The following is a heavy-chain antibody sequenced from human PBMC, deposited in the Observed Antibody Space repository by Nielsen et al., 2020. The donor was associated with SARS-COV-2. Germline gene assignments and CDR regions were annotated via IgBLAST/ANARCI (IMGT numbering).Heavy chain of an antibody. CDR1: GGSFSGYY. Sequence: SETLSLTCAVYGGSFSGYYWSWIRQPPGKGLEWIGEINHSGSTNYNPSLKSRVTISVDTSKNQFSLKLSSVTAADTAVYYCARDGGGGSWGWFDPWGQGTLVTVSS. D-gene: IGHD2-15*01. CDR3: ARDGGGGSWGWFDP. V-gene: IGHV4-34*01. J-gene: IGHJ5*02. CDR2: INHSGST.